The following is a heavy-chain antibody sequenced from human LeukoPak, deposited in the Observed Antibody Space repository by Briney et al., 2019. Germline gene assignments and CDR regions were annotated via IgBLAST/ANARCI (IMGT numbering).Heavy chain of an antibody. V-gene: IGHV4-34*01. CDR2: INHSGST. J-gene: IGHJ4*02. CDR3: ARAGRDYYGSGSYYSKRTFDY. D-gene: IGHD3-10*01. Sequence: LSLTXAVYGGSFSGYYWSWIRQPPGKGLEWIGEINHSGSTNYNPSLKSRVTISVDTSKNQFSLKLSSVTAADTAVYYCARAGRDYYGSGSYYSKRTFDYWGQGTLVTVSS. CDR1: GGSFSGYY.